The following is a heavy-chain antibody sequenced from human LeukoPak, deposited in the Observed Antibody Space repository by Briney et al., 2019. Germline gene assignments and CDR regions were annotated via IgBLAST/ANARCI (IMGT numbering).Heavy chain of an antibody. CDR2: IYYSGST. Sequence: SETLSLTCTVSGGSISSGGYYWSWIRQHPGKGLEWIGYIYYSGSTYYNPSLKSRVTISVDTSKNQFSLKLSSVTAADTAVYYCARGLFIAAASHFDYWGQGTLVTVSS. CDR3: ARGLFIAAASHFDY. V-gene: IGHV4-31*03. CDR1: GGSISSGGYY. J-gene: IGHJ4*02. D-gene: IGHD6-13*01.